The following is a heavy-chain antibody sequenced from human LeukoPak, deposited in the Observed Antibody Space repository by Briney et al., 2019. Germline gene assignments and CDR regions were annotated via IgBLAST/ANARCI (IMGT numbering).Heavy chain of an antibody. D-gene: IGHD6-13*01. J-gene: IGHJ4*02. CDR1: GYTFTSYG. CDR2: MNPNSGNT. V-gene: IGHV1-8*02. Sequence: ASVKVSCKASGYTFTSYGISWVRQAPGQGLEWMGWMNPNSGNTGYAQKFQGRVTMTRNTSISTAYMELSSLRSDDTAVYYCAREAAAGASTFDYWGQGTLVTVSS. CDR3: AREAAAGASTFDY.